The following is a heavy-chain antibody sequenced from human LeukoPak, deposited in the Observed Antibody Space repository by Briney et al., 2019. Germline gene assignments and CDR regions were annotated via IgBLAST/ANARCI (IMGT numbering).Heavy chain of an antibody. CDR3: AKDSGYSSSWHPYGY. V-gene: IGHV3-23*01. J-gene: IGHJ4*02. Sequence: GGSLRLSCAASGLTFNGYALSWVRQAPGKGLEWVSGISGSGSATYYADSVKGRFTISRDNSKSTLYLLMNSLRAEDTAVYYCAKDSGYSSSWHPYGYWGQGTLVTVSS. CDR2: ISGSGSAT. CDR1: GLTFNGYA. D-gene: IGHD6-13*01.